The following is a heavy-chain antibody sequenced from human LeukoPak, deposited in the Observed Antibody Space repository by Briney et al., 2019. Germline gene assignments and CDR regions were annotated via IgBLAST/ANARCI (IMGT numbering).Heavy chain of an antibody. CDR1: GYTFTSYD. CDR3: AREGGARDYYYYYYMDV. J-gene: IGHJ6*03. CDR2: MNPNSGNT. D-gene: IGHD4-17*01. V-gene: IGHV1-8*01. Sequence: ASVKVSCKAFGYTFTSYDINWVRQATGKGLEWMGWMNPNSGNTGYAQKFQGRVTMTRNTSISTAYMELSSLRSEDTAVYYCAREGGARDYYYYYYMDVWGKGTTVTVSS.